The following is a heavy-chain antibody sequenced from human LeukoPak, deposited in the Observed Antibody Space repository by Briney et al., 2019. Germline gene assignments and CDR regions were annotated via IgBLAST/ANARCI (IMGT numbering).Heavy chain of an antibody. CDR3: AKAFFTTMVRGVISAQDY. V-gene: IGHV3-23*01. Sequence: GGSLRLSCAASGFSFNSYTMSWVRPAPGKGLEWVSAISGSGGSTYYADSVKGRFTISRDNSKNTLYLQMNSLRAEDTAVYYCAKAFFTTMVRGVISAQDYWGQGTLVTVSS. CDR2: ISGSGGST. CDR1: GFSFNSYT. J-gene: IGHJ4*02. D-gene: IGHD3-10*01.